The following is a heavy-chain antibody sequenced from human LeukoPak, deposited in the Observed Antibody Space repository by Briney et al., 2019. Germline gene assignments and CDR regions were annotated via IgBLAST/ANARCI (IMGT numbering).Heavy chain of an antibody. CDR2: INPNSGGT. D-gene: IGHD2-15*01. CDR3: AREQGYCSGGSCYSPFAPFDNWFDP. V-gene: IGHV1-2*02. Sequence: GASVKVSCKASGSTFTGYYMHWVRQAPGQGLEWMGWINPNSGGTNYAQKFQGRVTMTRDTSISTAYMELSRLRSDDTAVYYCAREQGYCSGGSCYSPFAPFDNWFDPWGQGTLVTVSS. CDR1: GSTFTGYY. J-gene: IGHJ5*02.